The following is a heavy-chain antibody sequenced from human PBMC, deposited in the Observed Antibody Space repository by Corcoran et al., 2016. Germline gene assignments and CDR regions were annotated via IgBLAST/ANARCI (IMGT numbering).Heavy chain of an antibody. Sequence: QVQLVQSGAEVKKPGASVKLSCKASGYTFTSNYMHWVRQAPGQGLEWMGIITPSGGVTNYAQKFQGRVTMTRDTSTSTVYMELNSLTSEDTAVYYWARGESGTYYDWGQGTLVTVSS. D-gene: IGHD1-26*01. CDR3: ARGESGTYYD. CDR1: GYTFTSNY. CDR2: ITPSGGVT. V-gene: IGHV1-46*01. J-gene: IGHJ4*02.